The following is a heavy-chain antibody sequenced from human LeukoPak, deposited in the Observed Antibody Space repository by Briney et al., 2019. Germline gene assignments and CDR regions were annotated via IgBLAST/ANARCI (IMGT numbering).Heavy chain of an antibody. V-gene: IGHV3-30*02. CDR3: AKMFGSSSWYGDYYYHYMDV. CDR1: GFIFGAYG. D-gene: IGHD6-13*01. CDR2: IGNDGSKK. J-gene: IGHJ6*03. Sequence: GGTLRLSCAASGFIFGAYGMHWVRQAPGTGLEWVAFIGNDGSKKYYADSVKGRFTISRDNSKNTLYLQMNSLRAEDTAVYYCAKMFGSSSWYGDYYYHYMDVWGKGTTVTISS.